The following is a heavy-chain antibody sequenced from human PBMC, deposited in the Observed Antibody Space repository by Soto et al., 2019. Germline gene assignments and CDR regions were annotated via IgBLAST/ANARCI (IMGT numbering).Heavy chain of an antibody. CDR2: IYDTGISGYTPST. D-gene: IGHD1-26*01. V-gene: IGHV4-59*12. CDR1: GGSITSSY. J-gene: IGHJ4*02. CDR3: ARGVNSGSYYGDYFDY. Sequence: SETLSLTCTVSGGSITSSYWSWIRRPPGKGLEWIAYIYDTGISGYTPSTSYNPSLKSRVTMSVDTSKNQFSLKLSSVTAADTAVYYCARGVNSGSYYGDYFDYWGQGTLVTVSS.